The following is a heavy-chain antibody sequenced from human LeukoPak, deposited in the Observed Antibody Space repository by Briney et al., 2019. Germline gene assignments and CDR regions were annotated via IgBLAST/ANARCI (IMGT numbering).Heavy chain of an antibody. CDR2: IYSGGST. D-gene: IGHD1-26*01. CDR3: ARDLRAYSGSYPDAFDI. V-gene: IGHV3-53*04. J-gene: IGHJ3*02. Sequence: GGSLRLSCAASGFTVSSNYMSWVRQAPGKGLEWVSVIYSGGSTYYADSVKGRFTISRHNSKNTLYLQMNSLRAEDTAVYYCARDLRAYSGSYPDAFDIWGQGTMVTVSS. CDR1: GFTVSSNY.